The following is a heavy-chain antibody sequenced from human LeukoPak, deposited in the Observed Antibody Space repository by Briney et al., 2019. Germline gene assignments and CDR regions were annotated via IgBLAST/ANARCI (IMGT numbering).Heavy chain of an antibody. V-gene: IGHV5-51*01. CDR1: GYSFTSYW. CDR2: INPSDSDT. CDR3: ARRESGARFDY. D-gene: IGHD1-26*01. Sequence: GESLQISCKGSGYSFTSYWIGWVRQMPGKGLEWMGIINPSDSDTIYSPSFQGQVTISADKSIRTAYLQWSSLKASDTAMYYCARRESGARFDYWGQGTLVTVSS. J-gene: IGHJ4*02.